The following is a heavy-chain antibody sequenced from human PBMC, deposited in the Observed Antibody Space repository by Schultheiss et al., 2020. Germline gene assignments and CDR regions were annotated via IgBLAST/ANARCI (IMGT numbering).Heavy chain of an antibody. CDR1: GFTFSSYG. J-gene: IGHJ3*02. CDR2: ISGSGGST. Sequence: GGSLRLSCAASGFTFSSYGMHWVRQAPGKGLEWVSAISGSGGSTYYADSVKGRFTISRDNSKNTLYLQMNSLRAEDTAVYYCAKDSKWLEPSDAFDIWGQGTMVTVSS. V-gene: IGHV3-23*01. CDR3: AKDSKWLEPSDAFDI. D-gene: IGHD6-19*01.